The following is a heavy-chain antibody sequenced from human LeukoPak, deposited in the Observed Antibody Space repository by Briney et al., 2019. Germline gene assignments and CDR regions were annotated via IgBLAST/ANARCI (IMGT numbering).Heavy chain of an antibody. J-gene: IGHJ4*02. CDR1: GFTFSSYS. Sequence: GGCLRLAWAPAGFTFSSYSMNWVSQAPGKGLEWVSSISSSSSYIYYAHSVKGRVTISRDNAKNSLYLQMNSLRAEDTAVYYCAREALRGQGTLVTVSS. CDR2: ISSSSSYI. V-gene: IGHV3-21*01. CDR3: AREAL.